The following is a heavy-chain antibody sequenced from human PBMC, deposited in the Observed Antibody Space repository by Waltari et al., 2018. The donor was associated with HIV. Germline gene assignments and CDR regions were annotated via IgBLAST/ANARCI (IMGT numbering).Heavy chain of an antibody. V-gene: IGHV4-39*01. CDR2: ISYRGST. D-gene: IGHD4-17*01. CDR1: GGSISSSPYY. CDR3: ASRGGTVTTRRFDP. Sequence: QLHESGPGLVKPSETLSLTCTVSGGSISSSPYYWGWIRQPPGKGLEWIGSISYRGSTYSNPSLKSRVTISVDTSKNQFSLKLRSVTAADTAGYYCASRGGTVTTRRFDPWGQGTLVTVSS. J-gene: IGHJ5*02.